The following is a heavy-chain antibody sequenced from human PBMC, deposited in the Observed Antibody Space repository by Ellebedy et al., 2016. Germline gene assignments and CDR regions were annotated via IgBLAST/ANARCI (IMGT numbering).Heavy chain of an antibody. CDR1: GFTFSNYF. CDR2: ISAGGDNT. CDR3: RQGHYFDQ. Sequence: GGSLRLXXATSGFTFSNYFMTWIRQAPGKGLEWFATISAGGDNTFFADSVKGRFTISRDNSKNTLYLQMNNLRVEDTALYYCRQGHYFDQWGQGALVTVSS. J-gene: IGHJ4*02. V-gene: IGHV3-23*01.